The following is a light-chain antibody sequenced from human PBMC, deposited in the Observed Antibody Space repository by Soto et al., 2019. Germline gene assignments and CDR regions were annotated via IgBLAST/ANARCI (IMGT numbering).Light chain of an antibody. J-gene: IGKJ1*01. V-gene: IGKV1-9*01. CDR2: AAS. Sequence: DIQLTQSPSFLSASVGDRVTITCRASQGISTYLAWYQQKPGKAPKLLIYAASTLQSGVPLSFSGSGSGTSFTLTISSLQPEDFAVYYCQQYNNWPLWTFGQGTKV. CDR1: QGISTY. CDR3: QQYNNWPLWT.